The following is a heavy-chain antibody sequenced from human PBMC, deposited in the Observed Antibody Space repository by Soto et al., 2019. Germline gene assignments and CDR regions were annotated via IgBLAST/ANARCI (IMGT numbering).Heavy chain of an antibody. Sequence: PSETLSLTCAVSGYSISSSNWWSWIRQHPGKGLEWIGHIYYNGDTHYNPSLKSRLSISLDTSKNHFSLNLSSVTAADSAVYFCRVVTLLRSFDIWGPGTMVTVS. CDR3: RVVTLLRSFDI. D-gene: IGHD3-22*01. J-gene: IGHJ3*02. V-gene: IGHV4-28*01. CDR2: IYYNGDT. CDR1: GYSISSSNW.